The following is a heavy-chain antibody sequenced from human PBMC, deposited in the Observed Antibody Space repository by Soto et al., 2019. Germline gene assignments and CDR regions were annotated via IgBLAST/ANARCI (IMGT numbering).Heavy chain of an antibody. J-gene: IGHJ4*02. CDR2: ISGSGSNT. V-gene: IGHV3-23*01. D-gene: IGHD3-22*01. Sequence: GSLRLSCAASGFTFRSYAMSWVRQAPGKGLEWVSAISGSGSNTYYLDSVKGRFTISRDNSKNTVYLQMNSLRAEDTAVYYCVKEFRIVVFHFDYGGRGALVTVSS. CDR3: VKEFRIVVFHFDY. CDR1: GFTFRSYA.